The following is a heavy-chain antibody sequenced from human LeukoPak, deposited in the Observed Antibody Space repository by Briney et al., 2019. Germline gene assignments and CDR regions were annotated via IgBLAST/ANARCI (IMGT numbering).Heavy chain of an antibody. J-gene: IGHJ4*02. CDR1: GFTFSSYW. CDR3: ARAHDGKYGRFDN. Sequence: PGGSLRLSCAASGFTFSSYWMHWVRQAPGKGLVWVSRISPDGRSTTYAGSVKGRFTISRDNAKNPLYLQMNSLSAEDTAVYYCARAHDGKYGRFDNWGQGTLVTVSS. V-gene: IGHV3-74*01. D-gene: IGHD1-26*01. CDR2: ISPDGRST.